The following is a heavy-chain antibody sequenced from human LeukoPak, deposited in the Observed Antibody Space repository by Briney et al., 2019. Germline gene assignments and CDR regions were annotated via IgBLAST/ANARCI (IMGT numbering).Heavy chain of an antibody. CDR1: GFTFDDYA. J-gene: IGHJ6*02. CDR3: AKDRGCSGGSCYFPYYYYGMAV. Sequence: GGSLRLSCAASGFTFDDYAMHWVRQAPGKGLEWVSGISWNSGSIGYADSVKGRFTISRDNAKNSLYLQMNSLRAEDTALYYCAKDRGCSGGSCYFPYYYYGMAVWGQGTTVTVSS. D-gene: IGHD2-15*01. CDR2: ISWNSGSI. V-gene: IGHV3-9*01.